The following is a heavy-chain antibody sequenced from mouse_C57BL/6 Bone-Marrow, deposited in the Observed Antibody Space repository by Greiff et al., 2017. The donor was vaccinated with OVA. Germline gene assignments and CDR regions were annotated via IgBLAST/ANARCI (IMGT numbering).Heavy chain of an antibody. Sequence: EVKLVESGGGLVQPKGSLKLSCAASGFSFNTYAMNWVRQAPGKGLEWVARIRSKSNNYATYYADSVKDRFTISRDESGNNLNLQMNSLKTEDTAVYYCVCYYYDEAWFAYWGQGTLVTVSA. D-gene: IGHD2-4*01. CDR1: GFSFNTYA. CDR3: VCYYYDEAWFAY. V-gene: IGHV10-1*01. CDR2: IRSKSNNYAT. J-gene: IGHJ3*01.